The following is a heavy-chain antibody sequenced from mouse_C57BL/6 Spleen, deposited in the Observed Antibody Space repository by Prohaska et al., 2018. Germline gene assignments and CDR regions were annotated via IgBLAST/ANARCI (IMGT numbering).Heavy chain of an antibody. CDR2: IYPGSGNT. J-gene: IGHJ3*01. CDR3: ARASN. V-gene: IGHV1-76*01. CDR1: GYTFTDYY. Sequence: ASGYTFTDYYINWVKQRPGQGLEWIARIYPGSGNTYYNEKFKGKATLTAEKSSSTAYMQLSSLTSEDSAVYFCARASNWGQGTLVTVSA.